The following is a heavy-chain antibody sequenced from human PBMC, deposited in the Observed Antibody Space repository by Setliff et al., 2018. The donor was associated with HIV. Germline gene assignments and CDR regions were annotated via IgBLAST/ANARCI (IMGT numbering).Heavy chain of an antibody. CDR2: ISSSSSYT. V-gene: IGHV3-11*06. CDR3: APLVGATGAPSY. CDR1: GFTFSDYY. Sequence: GGSLRLSCAASGFTFSDYYMSWIRQAPGKGLEWVSYISSSSSYTNYADSVKGRFTISRDNAKNSLYLQMSSLRAEDTAVYYCAPLVGATGAPSYWGQGTLVTVSS. J-gene: IGHJ4*02. D-gene: IGHD1-26*01.